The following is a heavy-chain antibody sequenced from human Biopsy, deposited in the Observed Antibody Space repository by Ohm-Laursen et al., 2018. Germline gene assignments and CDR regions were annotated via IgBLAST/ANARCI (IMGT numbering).Heavy chain of an antibody. D-gene: IGHD2-21*01. CDR1: GFTFNSHE. Sequence: SLRLSCAAPGFTFNSHEMNWVLQAPGKGLEWISYITGSSSTIYYADSVKGRFTISRDNAKNSLYLQMNSLRAEDTAVYYCTRLAYYYYYGMDVWGQGTTVTVSS. CDR2: ITGSSSTI. V-gene: IGHV3-48*03. J-gene: IGHJ6*02. CDR3: TRLAYYYYYGMDV.